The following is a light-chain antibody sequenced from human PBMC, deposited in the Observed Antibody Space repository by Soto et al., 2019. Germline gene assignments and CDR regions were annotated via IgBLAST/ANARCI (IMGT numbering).Light chain of an antibody. V-gene: IGKV3-20*01. CDR1: QSVSSSY. Sequence: EFVLTQFPDNLSLSPGERATLSCRASQSVSSSYLAWYQQKPGQAPMLLIYGASSRATGIPDRFSGSGSGTDFTLTISRLEPEDFAVYYCQQYGSSPPELTFGGGTKVDIK. CDR3: QQYGSSPPELT. CDR2: GAS. J-gene: IGKJ4*01.